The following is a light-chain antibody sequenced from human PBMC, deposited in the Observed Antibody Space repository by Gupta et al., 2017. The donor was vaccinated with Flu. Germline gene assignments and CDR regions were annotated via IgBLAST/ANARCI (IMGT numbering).Light chain of an antibody. J-gene: IGKJ1*01. V-gene: IGKV1-5*03. CDR3: QQYTRIRT. Sequence: ADRVTITCRASHNISPYLAWYQQKPGKVPNLLIYKTSSLESGVLTRFSSSGSLTEFTRTISCLQFDDYSTQHCQQYTRIRTFGEGTKVEI. CDR1: HNISPY. CDR2: KTS.